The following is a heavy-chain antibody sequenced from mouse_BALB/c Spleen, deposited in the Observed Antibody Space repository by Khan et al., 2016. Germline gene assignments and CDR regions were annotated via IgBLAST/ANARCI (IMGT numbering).Heavy chain of an antibody. Sequence: EVKLLESGGGLVQPGGSLKLSCAASGFDFSRYWMSWVRQAPGKGLEWIGEINPDSSTINYTPSPKDKFIISRDNAKNTLYLTMRKVRPEDTDLYYCASTVGYFDVGGAGTTVTVSS. CDR3: ASTVGYFDV. CDR1: GFDFSRYW. CDR2: INPDSSTI. V-gene: IGHV4-1*02. J-gene: IGHJ1*01.